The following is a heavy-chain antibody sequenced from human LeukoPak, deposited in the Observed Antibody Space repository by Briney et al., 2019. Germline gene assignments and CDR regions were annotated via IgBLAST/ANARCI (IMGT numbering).Heavy chain of an antibody. V-gene: IGHV4-34*01. Sequence: SETLSLTCAVYGVSFSGYYWSWIRQPPGKGLEWIGEINHSGSTNYNPSLQSRVTISVDTSKNQFSLKLSSVTAAYTAVCYCAKIQQPAGYCSSTSCYFAFDIWGQGTMVTVSS. CDR2: INHSGST. CDR3: AKIQQPAGYCSSTSCYFAFDI. CDR1: GVSFSGYY. J-gene: IGHJ3*02. D-gene: IGHD2-2*01.